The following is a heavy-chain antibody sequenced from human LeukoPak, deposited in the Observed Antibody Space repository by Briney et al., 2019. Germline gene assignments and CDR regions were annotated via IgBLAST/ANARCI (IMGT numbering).Heavy chain of an antibody. V-gene: IGHV4-39*07. Sequence: SETLSLTCTVSGDSVSSSSYFWGWIRQPPGRGLEWIGSIYYTGTTYYNPSLKSRVTISIDTSRNQFSLKLSSVTAADTAVYYCARDSSYYFDYWGQGTLVTVSS. CDR1: GDSVSSSSYF. J-gene: IGHJ4*02. CDR2: IYYTGTT. D-gene: IGHD6-6*01. CDR3: ARDSSYYFDY.